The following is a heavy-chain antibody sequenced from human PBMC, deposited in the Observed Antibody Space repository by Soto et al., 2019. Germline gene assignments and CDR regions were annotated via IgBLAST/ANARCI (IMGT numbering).Heavy chain of an antibody. Sequence: GGSLRLPCAASGFTFSSYSMNWVRQAPGKGLEWVSYISSSSSTIYYADSVKGRFTISRDNAKNSLYLQMNSLRDEDTAVYYCARELSSKHYDILTGYYMSYGMDVWGQGTTVTVSS. CDR2: ISSSSSTI. CDR3: ARELSSKHYDILTGYYMSYGMDV. J-gene: IGHJ6*02. D-gene: IGHD3-9*01. CDR1: GFTFSSYS. V-gene: IGHV3-48*02.